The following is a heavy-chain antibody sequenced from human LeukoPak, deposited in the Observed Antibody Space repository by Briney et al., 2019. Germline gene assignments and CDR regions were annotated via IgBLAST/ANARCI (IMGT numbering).Heavy chain of an antibody. Sequence: SETLSLTCTVSGGSISSYYWSWIRQPPGKGLEWIGYIYYSGSTNYNPSLKSRVTISVDTSKNQFSLKLSSVTAADTAVYYCARDNQVYDSSGYGPNFDYWGQGTLVTVSS. CDR2: IYYSGST. D-gene: IGHD3-22*01. CDR3: ARDNQVYDSSGYGPNFDY. V-gene: IGHV4-59*01. J-gene: IGHJ4*02. CDR1: GGSISSYY.